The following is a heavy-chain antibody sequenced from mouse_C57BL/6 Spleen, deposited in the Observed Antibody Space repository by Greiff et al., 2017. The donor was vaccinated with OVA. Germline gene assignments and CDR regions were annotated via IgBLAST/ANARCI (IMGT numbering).Heavy chain of an antibody. CDR1: GYTFTSYW. D-gene: IGHD1-1*01. CDR3: SRSSITTVVVDY. V-gene: IGHV1-5*01. CDR2: IYPGNSDT. Sequence: VQLQQSGTVLARPGASVKMSCKTSGYTFTSYWMHWVIQRPGQGLEWIGAIYPGNSDTSYNQKFKGKAKLTAVTSASTAYMELSSLTIEDSAVYYDSRSSITTVVVDYWGQGTTLTVSS. J-gene: IGHJ2*01.